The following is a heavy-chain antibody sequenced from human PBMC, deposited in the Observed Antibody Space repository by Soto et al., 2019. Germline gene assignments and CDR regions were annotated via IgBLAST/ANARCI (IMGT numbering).Heavy chain of an antibody. J-gene: IGHJ2*01. CDR3: ARPKGTTPAVWYFDL. D-gene: IGHD2-2*01. CDR1: GDYISSHY. Sequence: QVQLQESGPGLVKPSETLSLTCTVSGDYISSHYWSWIRQPPGKGLEWIGYVFPSGKTDSNPSLKSRVTISMDTSKNQISLSLTPVTAADTAVYYCARPKGTTPAVWYFDLWGRGTLVTVTS. V-gene: IGHV4-59*08. CDR2: VFPSGKT.